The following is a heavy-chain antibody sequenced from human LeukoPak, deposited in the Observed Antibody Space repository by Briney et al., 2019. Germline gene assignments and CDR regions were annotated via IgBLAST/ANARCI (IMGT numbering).Heavy chain of an antibody. V-gene: IGHV4-59*12. Sequence: SETLSLTCTVSGGSISSYYWSWIRQPPGKGLEWIGYIYYSGSTNYNPSLKSRVTISVDTSKNQFSLKLSSVTAADTAVYYCARARTAGFDYWGQGTLVTVSS. CDR1: GGSISSYY. CDR2: IYYSGST. J-gene: IGHJ4*02. CDR3: ARARTAGFDY. D-gene: IGHD6-13*01.